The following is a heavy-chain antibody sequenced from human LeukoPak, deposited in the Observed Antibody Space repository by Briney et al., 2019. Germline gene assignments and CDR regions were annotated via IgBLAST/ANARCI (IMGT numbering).Heavy chain of an antibody. D-gene: IGHD6-19*01. V-gene: IGHV3-23*01. CDR2: ISGSGGST. CDR3: AHDPYSSGRTFDY. CDR1: GFTFSSYA. Sequence: GGSLRLSCAASGFTFSSYAMSWVRQAPGKGLEWVSAISGSGGSTYYADSVKGRFTISRDNSKNTLYLQMNSLRAEDTAVYYCAHDPYSSGRTFDYWGQGTLVTVSS. J-gene: IGHJ4*02.